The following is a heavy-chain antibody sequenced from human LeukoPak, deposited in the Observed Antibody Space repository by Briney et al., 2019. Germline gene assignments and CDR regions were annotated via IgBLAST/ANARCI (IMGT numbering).Heavy chain of an antibody. CDR3: ARDNDWAFDY. V-gene: IGHV3-53*01. Sequence: GGSLRLSCAASGFTVSSNYMSWVRQAPGKGLEWVSVIYSGGSTYYADSVKGRFTISRHNSKNTLYLQMNSLRDEDTAVYYCARDNDWAFDYWGQGTLVTVSS. J-gene: IGHJ4*02. CDR1: GFTVSSNY. CDR2: IYSGGST. D-gene: IGHD3-9*01.